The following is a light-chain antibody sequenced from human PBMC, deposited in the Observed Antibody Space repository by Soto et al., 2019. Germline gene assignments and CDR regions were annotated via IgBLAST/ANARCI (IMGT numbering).Light chain of an antibody. V-gene: IGKV3-20*01. Sequence: EIVLTQSPGTLSLSPGERATLSCRASQSVSSNYLAWYQQKPGQAPRLLIYSVSSRATGIPDRFSGGGSGTDFTLTISRLEPEDFAVYYCQQYGSSPGTFGQGTKGDIK. CDR1: QSVSSNY. J-gene: IGKJ1*01. CDR3: QQYGSSPGT. CDR2: SVS.